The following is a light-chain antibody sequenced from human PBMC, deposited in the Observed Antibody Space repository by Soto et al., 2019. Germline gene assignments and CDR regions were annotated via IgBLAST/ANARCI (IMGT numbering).Light chain of an antibody. CDR1: QDIKKF. J-gene: IGKJ2*01. Sequence: DIQMTQSPSSLSASVGDRVTITCQASQDIKKFLSWFQQKPGKAPKLLIYDASNLQTGVPPRFGGSGSGTDFTFTITSLQPEDIGTYFCQQYDILPYIFGQGTKLETK. CDR3: QQYDILPYI. CDR2: DAS. V-gene: IGKV1-33*01.